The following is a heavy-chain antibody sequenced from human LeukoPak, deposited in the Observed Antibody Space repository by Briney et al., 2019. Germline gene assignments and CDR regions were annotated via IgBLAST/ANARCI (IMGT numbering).Heavy chain of an antibody. J-gene: IGHJ3*02. D-gene: IGHD3-22*01. Sequence: GGSLRLSCAASGFTFDDYAMHWVRQAPGKGLEWVSGISWNSGSIGYADSVKGRFTISRDNSKNTLYLQMNSLRAEDTALCYCAKATMIVVVIKGFAFDIWGQGTMVTVSS. V-gene: IGHV3-9*01. CDR2: ISWNSGSI. CDR1: GFTFDDYA. CDR3: AKATMIVVVIKGFAFDI.